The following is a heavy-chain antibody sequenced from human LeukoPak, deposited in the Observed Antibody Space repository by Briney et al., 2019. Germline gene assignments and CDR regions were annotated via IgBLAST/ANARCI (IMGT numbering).Heavy chain of an antibody. V-gene: IGHV4-61*02. D-gene: IGHD1-1*01. J-gene: IGHJ5*02. CDR3: ARWNREIRWYDP. Sequence: SQTLSLTCTISGDSITSDVYYWSWIRQPAGTGLEWIGRIGTSGGTNYNPSLKSRLTISLDTSKNEFSLTVSSVTAADTAVYYCARWNREIRWYDPWGQGTLVTVSS. CDR1: GDSITSDVYY. CDR2: IGTSGGT.